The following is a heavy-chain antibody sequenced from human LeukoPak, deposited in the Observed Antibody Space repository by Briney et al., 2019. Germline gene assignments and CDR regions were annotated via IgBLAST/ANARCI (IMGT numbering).Heavy chain of an antibody. Sequence: SETLSLTCSVSGGSISSSSYFWGWIRQPPGKGLEWIGYISYSGSTYYNPSLKSRVTLSVDTSENQFSLKLSSVTAADTAVYYCARDRYDSYPMDVWGQGTTVTVSS. CDR3: ARDRYDSYPMDV. CDR2: ISYSGST. J-gene: IGHJ6*02. V-gene: IGHV4-31*03. CDR1: GGSISSSSYF. D-gene: IGHD3-3*01.